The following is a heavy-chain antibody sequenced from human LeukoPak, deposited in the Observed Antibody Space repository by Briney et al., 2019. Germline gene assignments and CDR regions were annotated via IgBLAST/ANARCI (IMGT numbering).Heavy chain of an antibody. CDR2: INQDGVDK. CDR3: SRDPSRYDLEY. V-gene: IGHV3-7*01. J-gene: IGHJ4*02. Sequence: GGSLRLSCAASGFSFSRSYMNWVGQAPAKGREWVAAINQDGVDKYYVDSVKGGFTISRDSPNNSLFLQVNVLRAEDTAVYFCSRDPSRYDLEYWGQGTLVTVSS. CDR1: GFSFSRSY. D-gene: IGHD5-12*01.